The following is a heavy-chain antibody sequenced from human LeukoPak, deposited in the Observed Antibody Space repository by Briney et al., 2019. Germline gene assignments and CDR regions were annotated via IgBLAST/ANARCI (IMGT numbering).Heavy chain of an antibody. Sequence: GRSLRLSCAASGFIFDDFSMFWVRQVPGKGLEWVSSITWHGRSTAYADSVRGRFTISRDNAKNSLYLQMNSLRAEDTAVYYCAGHSSGWYIDDYWGQGTLVTVSS. CDR3: AGHSSGWYIDDY. V-gene: IGHV3-9*01. CDR1: GFIFDDFS. CDR2: ITWHGRST. D-gene: IGHD6-19*01. J-gene: IGHJ4*02.